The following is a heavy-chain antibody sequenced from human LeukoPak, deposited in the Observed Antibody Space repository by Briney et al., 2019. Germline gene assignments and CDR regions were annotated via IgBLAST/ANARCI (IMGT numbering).Heavy chain of an antibody. CDR2: TRGSGSGM. V-gene: IGHV3-48*01. CDR1: GFAFSDYS. CDR3: AKAHQWLPYFDY. Sequence: GGSLRLSCAASGFAFSDYSMNWVRQAPGKGLEWVANTRGSGSGMGSGNYYAGSVKGRFTISRDNSKNTLYLQLNSLRAEDTAVYYCAKAHQWLPYFDYWGQGTLVTVSS. D-gene: IGHD6-19*01. J-gene: IGHJ4*02.